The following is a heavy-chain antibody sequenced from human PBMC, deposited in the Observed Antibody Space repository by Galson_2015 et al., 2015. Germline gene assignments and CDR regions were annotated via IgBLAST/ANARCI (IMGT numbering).Heavy chain of an antibody. CDR2: MNPNSGNT. Sequence: SVKVSCKASGYTFTSFDINWVRQAPGQGLEWMGWMNPNSGNTGYAQKFQGRVTMTRNTSISTAYMELSTLRSEDTAVYYCAVGYCSGGTCYGYVQYWGQGTLVTVSS. CDR3: AVGYCSGGTCYGYVQY. D-gene: IGHD2-15*01. J-gene: IGHJ1*01. CDR1: GYTFTSFD. V-gene: IGHV1-8*01.